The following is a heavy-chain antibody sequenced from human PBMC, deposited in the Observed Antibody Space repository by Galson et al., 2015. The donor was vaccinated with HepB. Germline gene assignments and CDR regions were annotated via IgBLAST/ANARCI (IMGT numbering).Heavy chain of an antibody. V-gene: IGHV1-24*01. Sequence: SVKVSCKVPGHTLTELSMQWVRQAPGKGLEWMGGFDPEDGETVYAQKFQGRLTMTEDTSTDTAYMELSSLRSEDTAVYYCASLSATSGAYMFPGGRDGFNIWGQGTMVTVSS. D-gene: IGHD5-24*01. CDR1: GHTLTELS. CDR3: ASLSATSGAYMFPGGRDGFNI. CDR2: FDPEDGET. J-gene: IGHJ3*01.